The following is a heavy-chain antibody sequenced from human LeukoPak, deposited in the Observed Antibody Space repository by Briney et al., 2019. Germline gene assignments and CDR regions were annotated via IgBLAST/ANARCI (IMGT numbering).Heavy chain of an antibody. J-gene: IGHJ6*03. CDR1: GFTFSDYY. V-gene: IGHV3-11*06. D-gene: IGHD2-2*01. CDR2: ISSSSSYI. CDR3: ARDLVVVPAATIYYYYYYMDV. Sequence: GGSLRLSCAASGFTFSDYYMSWIRQAPGKGLEWVSSISSSSSYIYYADSVKGRFTISRDNAKNSLYLQMNSLRAEDTAVYYCARDLVVVPAATIYYYYYYMDVWGKGTTVTVSS.